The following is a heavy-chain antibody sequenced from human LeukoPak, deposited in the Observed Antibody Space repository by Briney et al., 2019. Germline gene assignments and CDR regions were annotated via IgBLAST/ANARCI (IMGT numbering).Heavy chain of an antibody. J-gene: IGHJ6*02. CDR3: ARDRHSSGWYYGMDV. V-gene: IGHV4-34*01. Sequence: PSETLSLTCAVYVGFFSGYYWRWIRQPPGKGLEWIGEINHSGSTKYNPSLHSRVTISVDTSKNQFSLKLSSVTAADTAVYYCARDRHSSGWYYGMDVWGQGTTVTVSS. D-gene: IGHD6-19*01. CDR1: VGFFSGYY. CDR2: INHSGST.